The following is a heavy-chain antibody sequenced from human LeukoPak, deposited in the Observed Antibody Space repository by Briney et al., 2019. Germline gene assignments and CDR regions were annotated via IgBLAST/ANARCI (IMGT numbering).Heavy chain of an antibody. Sequence: SETLSLTCTVSGGSISSYYWSWIRQPPGKGLEWIGEINHSGSTNYNPSLKSRVTISVDTSKNQFSLKLSSVTAADTAVYYCARYTAMVKYYYYYYYMDVWGKGTTVTISS. D-gene: IGHD5-18*01. CDR1: GGSISSYY. CDR3: ARYTAMVKYYYYYYYMDV. J-gene: IGHJ6*03. CDR2: INHSGST. V-gene: IGHV4-34*01.